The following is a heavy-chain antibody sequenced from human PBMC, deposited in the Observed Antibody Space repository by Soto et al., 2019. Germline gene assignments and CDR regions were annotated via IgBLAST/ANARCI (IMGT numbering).Heavy chain of an antibody. Sequence: GASVKVSCKASGYTFTSYGISWVRQAPGQGLEWMGWISAYNGNTNYAQKLQGRVTMTTDTSTSTAYMELRSLRSDDTAVYYCARDLIAAAGYYYYGMDVWGQGTTVTVSS. J-gene: IGHJ6*02. CDR3: ARDLIAAAGYYYYGMDV. CDR2: ISAYNGNT. D-gene: IGHD6-13*01. CDR1: GYTFTSYG. V-gene: IGHV1-18*01.